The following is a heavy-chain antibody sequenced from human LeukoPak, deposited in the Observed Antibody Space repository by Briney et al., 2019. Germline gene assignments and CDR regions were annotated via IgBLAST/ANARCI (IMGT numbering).Heavy chain of an antibody. V-gene: IGHV3-7*01. Sequence: GGSLRLSCAASGFTFSSYWMSWVRQAPGKGLEWVANIKQDGSEKYYVDSVKGRFTISRDNAKNSLYLQMNSLRAEDTAVYYCAREDSELRFSPQGYWGQGTLVTVSS. CDR2: IKQDGSEK. D-gene: IGHD3-3*01. CDR3: AREDSELRFSPQGY. J-gene: IGHJ4*02. CDR1: GFTFSSYW.